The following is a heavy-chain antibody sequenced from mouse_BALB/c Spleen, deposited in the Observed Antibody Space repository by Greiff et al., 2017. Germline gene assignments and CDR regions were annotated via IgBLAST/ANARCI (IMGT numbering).Heavy chain of an antibody. CDR1: GFNIKDYY. V-gene: IGHV14-4*02. CDR3: TISGTGGYFDY. Sequence: VQLQQSGAELVRSGASVKLSCTASGFNIKDYYMHWVKQRPEQGLEWIGWIDPENGDTEYAPKFQGKATMTADTSSSTAYMQLSSLTSEDSAVYYCTISGTGGYFDYWGQGTTLTVSS. J-gene: IGHJ2*01. CDR2: IDPENGDT. D-gene: IGHD3-3*01.